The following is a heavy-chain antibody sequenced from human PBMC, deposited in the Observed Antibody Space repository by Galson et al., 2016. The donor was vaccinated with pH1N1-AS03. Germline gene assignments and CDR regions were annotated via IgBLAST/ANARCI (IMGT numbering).Heavy chain of an antibody. CDR3: AHSVGYTYLYYFDS. J-gene: IGHJ4*02. Sequence: PALVKPTQTLTLTCDFSGFSLNTNGVGVGWIRQPPGKPLEWLALIYWNSEKRYNPFLKGRLTITKDTSKNQVVLTMTNMAPGDTATYYCAHSVGYTYLYYFDSWGQGTLVTVSS. D-gene: IGHD5-12*01. V-gene: IGHV2-5*01. CDR1: GFSLNTNGVG. CDR2: IYWNSEK.